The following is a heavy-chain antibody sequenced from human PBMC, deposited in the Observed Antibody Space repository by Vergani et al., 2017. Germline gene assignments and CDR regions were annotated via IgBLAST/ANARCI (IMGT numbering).Heavy chain of an antibody. Sequence: QVQLQQWGAGLLKPSETLSLTCAVYGGSFSGYYWSWIRQPPGKGLEWIGRIYTSGSTNYNPSLKSRVTISGDTSKNQISLKLSSVTAADTAVYYCARIVLPAASIDYWGQGTLVTVSS. V-gene: IGHV4-59*10. CDR1: GGSFSGYY. D-gene: IGHD2-2*01. J-gene: IGHJ4*02. CDR2: IYTSGST. CDR3: ARIVLPAASIDY.